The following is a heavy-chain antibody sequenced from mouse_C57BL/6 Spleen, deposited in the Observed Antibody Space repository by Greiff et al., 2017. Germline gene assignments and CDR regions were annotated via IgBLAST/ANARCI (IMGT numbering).Heavy chain of an antibody. CDR3: ARGGDGYFDY. V-gene: IGHV1-82*01. CDR2: IYPGDGDT. Sequence: QVQLQQSGPELVKPGASVKISCKASGYAFSSSWMNWVKQRPGKGLEWIGRIYPGDGDTNYNGKFKGKATLTADKSSSTAYMQLSSLTSEDSAVYFWARGGDGYFDYWGQGTTLTVSS. J-gene: IGHJ2*01. D-gene: IGHD3-3*01. CDR1: GYAFSSSW.